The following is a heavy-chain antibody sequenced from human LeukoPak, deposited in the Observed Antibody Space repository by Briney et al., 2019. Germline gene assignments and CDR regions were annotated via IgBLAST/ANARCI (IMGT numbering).Heavy chain of an antibody. Sequence: PGGSLRLSCAASAFAFSSFAMNWVRQAPGKGLQWVSAISGDATTTYYPDSLTGRFTISRDNSRNTLYLQMNSLRADDTAVYYCAKGVYGDHPHYSDYWGQGTLVIVSS. CDR1: AFAFSSFA. J-gene: IGHJ4*02. V-gene: IGHV3-23*01. D-gene: IGHD4-17*01. CDR2: ISGDATTT. CDR3: AKGVYGDHPHYSDY.